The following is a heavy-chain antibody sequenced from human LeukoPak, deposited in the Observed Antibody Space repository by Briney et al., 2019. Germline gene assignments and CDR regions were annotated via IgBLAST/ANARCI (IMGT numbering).Heavy chain of an antibody. Sequence: GGSLRLSCTASGFTFRSYAMSWVRQAPGKGLEWVSAISGSGGSTYYADSVKGRFTISRDNSKNTLYLQMNSLRAEDTAVYYCAKRDDSSGYYREYYFDYWGQGTLVTVSS. V-gene: IGHV3-23*01. CDR1: GFTFRSYA. J-gene: IGHJ4*02. D-gene: IGHD3-22*01. CDR3: AKRDDSSGYYREYYFDY. CDR2: ISGSGGST.